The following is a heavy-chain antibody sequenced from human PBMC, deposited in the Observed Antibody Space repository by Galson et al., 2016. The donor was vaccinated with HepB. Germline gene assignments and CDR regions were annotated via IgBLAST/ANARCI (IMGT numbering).Heavy chain of an antibody. CDR3: ATEYPYGSGIFFS. Sequence: SVKVSCKASGYTFTAHYLHWVRQAPGQGLEWMGGINPNSGDTKFAQKFLGRVTMTRDTSISTGYMALTGLRSDDTAIFFCATEYPYGSGIFFSWGQGTLVTVSS. CDR2: INPNSGDT. D-gene: IGHD3-10*01. CDR1: GYTFTAHY. J-gene: IGHJ1*01. V-gene: IGHV1-2*02.